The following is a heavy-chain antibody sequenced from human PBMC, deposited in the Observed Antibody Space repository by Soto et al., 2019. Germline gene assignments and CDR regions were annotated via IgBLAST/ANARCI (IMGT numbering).Heavy chain of an antibody. V-gene: IGHV3-74*01. CDR3: AREATAGGMDV. Sequence: GGSLRLSCAASGFTFSSYWMHWVRQAPGKGLVWVSRINSDGSSTSYADSVKGRFTISRDNAKNTLYLQMNSLRAEDTAVYYYAREATAGGMDVWGQGTTVTVSS. CDR1: GFTFSSYW. J-gene: IGHJ6*02. D-gene: IGHD6-13*01. CDR2: INSDGSST.